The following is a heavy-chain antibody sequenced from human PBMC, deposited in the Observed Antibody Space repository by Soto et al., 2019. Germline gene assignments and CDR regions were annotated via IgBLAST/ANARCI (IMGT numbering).Heavy chain of an antibody. CDR2: IIPIFGTA. Sequence: RASVKVSCKASGGTFSSYAISWVRQAPGQGLEWMGGIIPIFGTANYAQKFQGRVTITADESTSTAYMELSSLRSEDTAVYYCARDSHSSSPLVFYGMDVWGQGTTVTVSS. V-gene: IGHV1-69*13. J-gene: IGHJ6*02. CDR3: ARDSHSSSPLVFYGMDV. CDR1: GGTFSSYA. D-gene: IGHD6-13*01.